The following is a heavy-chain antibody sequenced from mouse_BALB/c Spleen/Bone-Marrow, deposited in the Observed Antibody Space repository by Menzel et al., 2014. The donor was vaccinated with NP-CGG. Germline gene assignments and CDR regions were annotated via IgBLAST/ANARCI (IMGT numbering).Heavy chain of an antibody. D-gene: IGHD3-3*01. CDR1: GFTFXSYG. J-gene: IGHJ2*01. CDR2: INSNGGST. CDR3: ARGQGFFDY. Sequence: EVKVVESGGGLVQPGGSLKLSCAASGFTFXSYGMSWVRQTPDKRLELVATINSNGGSTYYPDSVKGRFTISRDNAKNTQYLQLRCVESEDSAMYYRARGQGFFDYWGQGTTLTVSS. V-gene: IGHV5-6-3*01.